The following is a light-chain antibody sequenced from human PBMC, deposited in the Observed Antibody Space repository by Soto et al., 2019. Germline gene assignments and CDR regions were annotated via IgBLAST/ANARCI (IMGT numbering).Light chain of an antibody. CDR3: QQYHIWPSWT. CDR1: QSISSW. CDR2: DAS. J-gene: IGKJ1*01. V-gene: IGKV1-5*01. Sequence: DIQMTQSPSSVSASVGDRVTITCRASQSISSWLAWYQQKPGKAPKLLIYDASDLETGVPSRFSGSGSGTDFTLTISSLQSEDFAVYFCQQYHIWPSWTFGQGTKVDI.